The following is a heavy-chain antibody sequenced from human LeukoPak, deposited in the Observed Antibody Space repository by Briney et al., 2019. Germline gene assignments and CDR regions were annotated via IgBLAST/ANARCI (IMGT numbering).Heavy chain of an antibody. CDR1: GGSISSSSYY. CDR3: ARETQHYYDSSGYYGP. Sequence: SETLSLTCTVSGGSISSSSYYWNWIRQPPGKGLEWIGSIYYSGSTYYNPSLKSRVTISVDTSKNQFSLRLSSVTAADTAVYYCARETQHYYDSSGYYGPWGQGTLVTVSS. D-gene: IGHD3-22*01. J-gene: IGHJ5*02. V-gene: IGHV4-39*07. CDR2: IYYSGST.